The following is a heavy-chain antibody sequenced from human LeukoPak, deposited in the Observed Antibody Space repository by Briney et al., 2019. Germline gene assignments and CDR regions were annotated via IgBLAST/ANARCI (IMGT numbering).Heavy chain of an antibody. CDR1: GGSISSSSCY. J-gene: IGHJ4*02. CDR3: ARDERGYYYFDY. Sequence: PSETLSLTCTVSGGSISSSSCYWGRIRQPPGKGLEWIGSIYYSGSTYYNPSLKSRVTISVDTSKNQFSLKLSSVTAADTAVYYCARDERGYYYFDYWGQGTLVTVSS. D-gene: IGHD3-22*01. CDR2: IYYSGST. V-gene: IGHV4-39*07.